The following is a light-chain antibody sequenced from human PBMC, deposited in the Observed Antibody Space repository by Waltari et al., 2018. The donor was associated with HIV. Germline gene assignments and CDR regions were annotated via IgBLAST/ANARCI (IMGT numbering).Light chain of an antibody. CDR3: AAYDDNLPGWM. V-gene: IGLV1-47*02. CDR2: SHD. CDR1: SSNSGSHS. Sequence: QSVLTQPPSASGTPGQRVTIAWSGSSSNSGSHSVFWYQQFPGTAPQVLIYSHDHRPSGVPDRFSASRSGTSASLFISGLRSEDEADYYCAAYDDNLPGWMFGGGTKLTAL. J-gene: IGLJ3*02.